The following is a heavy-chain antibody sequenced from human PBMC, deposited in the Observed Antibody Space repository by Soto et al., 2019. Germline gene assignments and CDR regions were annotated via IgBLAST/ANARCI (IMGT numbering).Heavy chain of an antibody. D-gene: IGHD3-3*01. CDR3: AKYALVGFLEWGNWFDP. V-gene: IGHV3-30*18. CDR2: ISYDGSNK. J-gene: IGHJ5*02. Sequence: QVQLVESGGGVVQPGRSLRLSCAASGFTFSSYGMHWVRQAPGKGLEWVAVISYDGSNKYYADSVKGRFTISRDNSKNTLYLQMNSLRAEDTAVYYCAKYALVGFLEWGNWFDPWGQGTLVTVSS. CDR1: GFTFSSYG.